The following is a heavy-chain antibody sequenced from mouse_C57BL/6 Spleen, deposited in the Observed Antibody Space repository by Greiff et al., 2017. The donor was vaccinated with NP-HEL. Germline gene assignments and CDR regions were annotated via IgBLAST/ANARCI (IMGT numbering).Heavy chain of an antibody. D-gene: IGHD2-4*01. CDR2: ISSGGSYT. CDR3: ARQDYGMDY. Sequence: EVKLQESGGDLVKPGGSLKLSCAASGFTFSSYGMSWVRQTPDKRLEWVATISSGGSYTYYPDSVKGRFTISRDNAKNTLYLQMSSLKSEDTAMYYCARQDYGMDYWGQGTSVTVSS. V-gene: IGHV5-6*01. J-gene: IGHJ4*01. CDR1: GFTFSSYG.